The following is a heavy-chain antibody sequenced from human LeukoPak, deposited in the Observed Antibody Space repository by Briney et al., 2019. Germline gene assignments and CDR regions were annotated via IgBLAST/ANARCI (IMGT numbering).Heavy chain of an antibody. V-gene: IGHV2-5*02. CDR3: AHLYGSGSSLNY. Sequence: SGPTLVKPTQTLTLTCTFSGFSLSTSGVGVGWIRQPPGKALEWLALIYWDDDKRYSPSLKSRLTITKDTSKSQVVLTMTNMDPVDTATYYCAHLYGSGSSLNYWGQGTLVTVSS. CDR2: IYWDDDK. CDR1: GFSLSTSGVG. D-gene: IGHD3-10*01. J-gene: IGHJ4*02.